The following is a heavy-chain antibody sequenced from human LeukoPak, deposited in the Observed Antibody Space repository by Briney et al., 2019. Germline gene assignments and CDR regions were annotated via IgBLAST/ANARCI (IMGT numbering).Heavy chain of an antibody. CDR3: ASPTGGYSNPYYYYGMDV. CDR1: GYTFTSYD. Sequence: HAASVKVSCKASGYTFTSYDINWVRQAPGQGLEWMGIINPSGGGTSYAQKFQGRVTMTRDTSTSTVYMELSSLRSEDTAVYYCASPTGGYSNPYYYYGMDVWGQGTTVTVSS. J-gene: IGHJ6*02. V-gene: IGHV1-46*01. CDR2: INPSGGGT. D-gene: IGHD4-11*01.